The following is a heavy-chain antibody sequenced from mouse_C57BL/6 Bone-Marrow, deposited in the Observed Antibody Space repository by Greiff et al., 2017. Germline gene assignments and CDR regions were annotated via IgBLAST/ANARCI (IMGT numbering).Heavy chain of an antibody. CDR1: GYSITSGYY. CDR2: ISYDGSN. CDR3: ARDRGPPTGFAY. Sequence: EVKLQESGPGLVKPSQSLSLTCSVTGYSITSGYYWNWIRQFPGNKLEWMGYISYDGSNNYNPSLKNRISITRDTSKNQFFLKLNSVTTEDTATYYCARDRGPPTGFAYWGQGTLVTVSA. J-gene: IGHJ3*01. D-gene: IGHD1-1*01. V-gene: IGHV3-6*01.